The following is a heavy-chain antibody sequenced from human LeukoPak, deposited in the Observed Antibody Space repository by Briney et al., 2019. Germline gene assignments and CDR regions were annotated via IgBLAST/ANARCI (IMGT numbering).Heavy chain of an antibody. D-gene: IGHD5-24*01. V-gene: IGHV4-31*03. J-gene: IGHJ4*02. CDR2: IYYTGST. CDR1: GDSISSGDSY. CDR3: ATGRDAYKVGY. Sequence: NPSQTLSLTCTVSGDSISSGDSYWHWIRQHPGEGLEWIGCIYYTGSTYYNPSLKSRITISVDTSKNQFSLKLNSVTAADTAVYYCATGRDAYKVGYWGQGTLVTVSS.